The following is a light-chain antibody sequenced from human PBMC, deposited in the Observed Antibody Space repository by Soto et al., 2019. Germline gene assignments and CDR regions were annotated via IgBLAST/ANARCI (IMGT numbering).Light chain of an antibody. J-gene: IGLJ1*01. V-gene: IGLV2-14*01. CDR1: STDVGIYNY. Sequence: QSALTQRASVSGSPGQSITISCTGTSTDVGIYNYVSWYQQHPGKAPKVMIYEVSNRPSGVSNRFSGSKSGDTASLTISGLQAEDEADYYCSSYTPSRTYVFGTGTKLTVL. CDR2: EVS. CDR3: SSYTPSRTYV.